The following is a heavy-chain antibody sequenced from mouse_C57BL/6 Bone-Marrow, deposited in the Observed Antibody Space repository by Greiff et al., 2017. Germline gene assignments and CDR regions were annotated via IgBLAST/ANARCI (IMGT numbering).Heavy chain of an antibody. V-gene: IGHV7-3*01. CDR3: ARTYYGSSRGFAY. D-gene: IGHD1-1*01. J-gene: IGHJ3*01. CDR1: GFTFTDYY. CDR2: IRNKANGYTT. Sequence: VQLQQSGGGLVQPGGSLSLSCAASGFTFTDYYMSWVRQPPGKALEWLGFIRNKANGYTTEYSASVKGRFTISRDNSQSILYLQMNALRAEDSATYYCARTYYGSSRGFAYWGQGTLVTVSA.